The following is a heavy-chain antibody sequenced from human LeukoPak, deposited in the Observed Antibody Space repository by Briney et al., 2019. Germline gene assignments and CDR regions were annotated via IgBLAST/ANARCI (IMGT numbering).Heavy chain of an antibody. D-gene: IGHD6-19*01. CDR2: FDPEDGET. V-gene: IGHV1-24*01. Sequence: ASVKVSRKVSGYTLTEISVHWVRQAPGKGLEWMGGFDPEDGETIYAQKFQGRVTMTEDTSTDTAYMELSSLRSEDTAVYYCATVQWLVPFFAFDIWGQGTMVTVSS. CDR1: GYTLTEIS. CDR3: ATVQWLVPFFAFDI. J-gene: IGHJ3*02.